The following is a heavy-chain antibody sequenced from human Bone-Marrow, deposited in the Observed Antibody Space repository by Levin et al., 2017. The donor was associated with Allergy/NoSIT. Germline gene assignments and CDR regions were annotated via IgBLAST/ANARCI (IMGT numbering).Heavy chain of an antibody. CDR2: ISYDGSNK. CDR1: GFTFRTYA. V-gene: IGHV3-30-3*01. J-gene: IGHJ4*02. Sequence: GGSLRLSCAASGFTFRTYAMHWVRQAPGKGLEWVAVISYDGSNKYYADSVKGRFTISRDNSKNTLYLQMNSLRREDTAVYYCARDQGSSSWYPRYYFDYWGQGTLVTVSS. D-gene: IGHD6-13*01. CDR3: ARDQGSSSWYPRYYFDY.